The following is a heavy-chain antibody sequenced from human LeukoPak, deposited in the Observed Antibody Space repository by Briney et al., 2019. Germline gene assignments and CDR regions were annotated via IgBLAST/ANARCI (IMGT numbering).Heavy chain of an antibody. V-gene: IGHV1-18*01. CDR1: GFTFTSYG. J-gene: IGHJ5*02. CDR2: ISAYNGNA. Sequence: GGSLRLSCAASGFTFTSYGISWVRQAPGQGLEWMGWISAYNGNANYAQKLQGRVTMTTDTSTSTAYMELRSLRSDDTAVYYCARVVTTRNWFDPWGQGTLVTVSS. CDR3: ARVVTTRNWFDP. D-gene: IGHD5-18*01.